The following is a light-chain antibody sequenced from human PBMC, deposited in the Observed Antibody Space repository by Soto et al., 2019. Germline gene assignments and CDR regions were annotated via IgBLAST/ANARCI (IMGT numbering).Light chain of an antibody. CDR2: EVS. J-gene: IGLJ1*01. CDR3: SSYAGSNNQV. V-gene: IGLV2-8*01. Sequence: QSALTQPPSASGSPGQSVTISCTGTSSDVGGSNYVSWYQQHPGRAPKLMIYEVSKRPSGVPARFSGSKSVNTASLTVSGLQTEDGADYNCSSYAGSNNQVFVTRTKLAVL. CDR1: SSDVGGSNY.